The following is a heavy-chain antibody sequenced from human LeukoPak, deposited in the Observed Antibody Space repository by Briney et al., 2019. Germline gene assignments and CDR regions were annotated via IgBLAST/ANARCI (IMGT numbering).Heavy chain of an antibody. J-gene: IGHJ4*02. D-gene: IGHD5-24*01. CDR3: ARVKGMATIHFDY. V-gene: IGHV4-30-4*02. CDR2: IYYSGST. Sequence: SETLSLTCTVSGGSISSGDYYWSWIRQPPGKGLEWIGYIYYSGSTYYNPSLKSRVTISVDTSKNQFSLKLSSVTAADTAVYYCARVKGMATIHFDYWGQGTLVTVSS. CDR1: GGSISSGDYY.